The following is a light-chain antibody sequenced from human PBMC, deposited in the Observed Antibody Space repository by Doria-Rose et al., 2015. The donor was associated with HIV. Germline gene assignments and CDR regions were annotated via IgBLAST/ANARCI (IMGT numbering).Light chain of an antibody. CDR3: HQYGTSWT. J-gene: IGKJ1*01. CDR1: QSFSSTY. Sequence: TQSPGTLSLSPGERATLSCRASQSFSSTYLAWYQQKPGQARSLLIYDVSTMATGIPDRFSASGSGTDFTLTINRLEPEDFALYYCHQYGTSWTFGRGTKVEI. V-gene: IGKV3-20*01. CDR2: DVS.